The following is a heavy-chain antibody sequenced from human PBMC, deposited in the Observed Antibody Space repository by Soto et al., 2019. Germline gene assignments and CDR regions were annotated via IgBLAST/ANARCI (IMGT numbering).Heavy chain of an antibody. CDR1: GFTFSSYA. Sequence: QVQLVESGGGVVQPGRSLRLSCAASGFTFSSYAMHGVRQAPGKGLEWVAVISYDGSNKYYADSVKGRFTISRDNSKNTLSLQMNSLRAEDTAVYYCARDHYDSSGPSENWGQGTLVTVSS. J-gene: IGHJ1*01. D-gene: IGHD3-22*01. CDR3: ARDHYDSSGPSEN. CDR2: ISYDGSNK. V-gene: IGHV3-30-3*01.